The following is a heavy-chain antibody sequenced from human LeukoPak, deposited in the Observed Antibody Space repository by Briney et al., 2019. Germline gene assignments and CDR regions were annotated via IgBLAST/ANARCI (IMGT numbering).Heavy chain of an antibody. CDR1: GFTFSNYA. Sequence: PGGSLRLSCVASGFTFSNYAMSWVRQVPGRGLEWVSTIGGGGGSTYYTDSVKGRFTISRDNSKNTLYLQMNSLRAEDTAIYYCAKDLASCCYTSLDYWGQGTLVTVSS. V-gene: IGHV3-23*01. J-gene: IGHJ4*02. D-gene: IGHD2-2*02. CDR3: AKDLASCCYTSLDY. CDR2: IGGGGGST.